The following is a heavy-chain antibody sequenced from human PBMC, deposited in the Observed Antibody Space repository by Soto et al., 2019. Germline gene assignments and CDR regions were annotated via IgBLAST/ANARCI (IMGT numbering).Heavy chain of an antibody. CDR2: IIPILGIA. Sequence: QVQLVQSGAEVKKPGSSVKVSCKASGGTFSSYTISWVRQAPGQGLEWMGRIIPILGIANYAQKFQGRVTSXADKSTSTAYMELSSLRSEDTAVYYCASSSTSGDYWGQGTLVTVSS. J-gene: IGHJ4*02. CDR1: GGTFSSYT. D-gene: IGHD2-2*01. CDR3: ASSSTSGDY. V-gene: IGHV1-69*02.